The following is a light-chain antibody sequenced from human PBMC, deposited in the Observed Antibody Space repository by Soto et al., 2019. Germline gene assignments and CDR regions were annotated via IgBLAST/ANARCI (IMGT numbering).Light chain of an antibody. CDR1: QSISSY. Sequence: DIQMTQSPSSLSASVGDRVTITCRASQSISSYLNWYQQKPGKAPKLLIYAASSLQSGVPSRFSGSGSGTEFTLTISSLQPDDFATYYCQQYETYSGTFGQGTRLEIK. V-gene: IGKV1-39*01. J-gene: IGKJ5*01. CDR3: QQYETYSGT. CDR2: AAS.